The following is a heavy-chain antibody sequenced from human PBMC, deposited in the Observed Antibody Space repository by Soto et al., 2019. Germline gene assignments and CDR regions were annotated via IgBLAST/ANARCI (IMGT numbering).Heavy chain of an antibody. CDR1: GGSISSSSYY. Sequence: PSETLSLTCTVSGGSISSSSYYWGWIRQPPGKGLEWIGSIYYSGSTYYKPSLKSRVTISVDTSKKQFSLKLRSVTAAKTAVDYCACIFSGGYGYGFYYYGMDVWGQGTTVTVSS. J-gene: IGHJ6*02. CDR3: ACIFSGGYGYGFYYYGMDV. D-gene: IGHD5-18*01. CDR2: IYYSGST. V-gene: IGHV4-39*01.